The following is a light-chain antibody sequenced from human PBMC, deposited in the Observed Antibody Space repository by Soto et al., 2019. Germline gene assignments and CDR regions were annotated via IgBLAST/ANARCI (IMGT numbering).Light chain of an antibody. CDR3: QQYGSSPPVT. CDR1: QSVSSSY. J-gene: IGKJ1*01. Sequence: EIVLTQSPDTLSLSPGERATLSCRASQSVSSSYLAWYQQKPGQAPRLLIYGASSRATGIPDRFSGSGSGTDFTLTISRLEPEDFAVYYCQQYGSSPPVTFGQGTRWIS. V-gene: IGKV3-20*01. CDR2: GAS.